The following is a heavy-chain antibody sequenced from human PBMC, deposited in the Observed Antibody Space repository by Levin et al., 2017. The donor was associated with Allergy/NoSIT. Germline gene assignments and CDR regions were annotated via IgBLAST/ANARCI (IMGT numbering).Heavy chain of an antibody. J-gene: IGHJ6*03. CDR1: GGSLYDYY. CDR2: MFYSGSA. D-gene: IGHD3-10*01. Sequence: SETLSLTCTVSGGSLYDYYWSWIRQPPGKGLEWIGYMFYSGSADYSPSLKSRVSISMGTSRNQFSLKLSSVTAADTAVYYCAIVYRVRSLPFYYYMDVWGKGTTVTVFS. V-gene: IGHV4-59*01. CDR3: AIVYRVRSLPFYYYMDV.